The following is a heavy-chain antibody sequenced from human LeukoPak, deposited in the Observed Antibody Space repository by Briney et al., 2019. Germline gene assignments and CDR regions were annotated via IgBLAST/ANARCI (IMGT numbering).Heavy chain of an antibody. CDR1: GFTFSSDS. Sequence: GGPLRLSRAASGFTFSSDSMYWVRQAPGKGVEWVSSISSSSSYIYYADSVKGRFTISRDNAKNSLYLQMNSLRAEDTAVYYCIWTDYYYGMDVWGQGTKVTVSS. D-gene: IGHD3/OR15-3a*01. CDR2: ISSSSSYI. J-gene: IGHJ6*02. V-gene: IGHV3-21*01. CDR3: IWTDYYYGMDV.